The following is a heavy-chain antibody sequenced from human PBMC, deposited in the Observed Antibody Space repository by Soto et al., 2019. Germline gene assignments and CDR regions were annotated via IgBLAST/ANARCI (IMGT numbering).Heavy chain of an antibody. D-gene: IGHD7-27*01. CDR3: ARDPPNWAPFDY. J-gene: IGHJ4*02. CDR1: GYTFTSYA. Sequence: ASVKVSCKASGYTFTSYAMHWVRQAPGQRLEWMGWINAGNGNTKYSQKFQGRVTITRDTSASTAYMELSSLRAEDTAVYYCARDPPNWAPFDYWGQGTLVTVSS. CDR2: INAGNGNT. V-gene: IGHV1-3*01.